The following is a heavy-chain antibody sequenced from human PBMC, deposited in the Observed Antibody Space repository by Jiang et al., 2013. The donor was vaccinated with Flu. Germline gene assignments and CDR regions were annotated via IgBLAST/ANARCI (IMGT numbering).Heavy chain of an antibody. CDR1: GDSVSSNSAA. D-gene: IGHD1-26*01. J-gene: IGHJ6*02. CDR3: ARDLIEGSYYRAYGMDV. Sequence: QTLSLTCAISGDSVSSNSAAWNWIRQSPSRGLEWLGRTYYRSKWYNDSAVSVRSRITVNPDTSKNQFSLQLNSVTPEDTAVYYCARDLIEGSYYRAYGMDVWGQGTTVTVSS. V-gene: IGHV6-1*01. CDR2: TYYRSKWYN.